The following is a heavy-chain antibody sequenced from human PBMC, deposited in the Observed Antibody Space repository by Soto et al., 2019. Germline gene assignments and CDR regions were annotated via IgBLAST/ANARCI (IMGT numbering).Heavy chain of an antibody. J-gene: IGHJ4*02. D-gene: IGHD1-1*01. CDR1: GFTFSSYE. V-gene: IGHV3-48*03. CDR2: ISSSGSTI. Sequence: GGSLRLSCEASGFTFSSYEMNWVRQAPGKGLEWVSYISSSGSTIYYADSVKGRFTISRDNAKNSLYLQMNSLRAEDTAVYYCARVSVGTSRVDFDYWGQGTLVTVSS. CDR3: ARVSVGTSRVDFDY.